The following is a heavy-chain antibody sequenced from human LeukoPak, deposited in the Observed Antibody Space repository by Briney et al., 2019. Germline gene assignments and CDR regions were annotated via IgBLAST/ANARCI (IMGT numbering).Heavy chain of an antibody. Sequence: GGSLRLSCVISGYTFTHYGFHWVRQAPGKALEWVAYISYDGNNKYEDSVKGRFTISRDNSKNTLHLQMNGLRAEDTAVYYCARDPLDISRWANAFDIWGQGTTVIVSS. CDR2: ISYDGNNK. V-gene: IGHV3-30*03. CDR1: GYTFTHYG. CDR3: ARDPLDISRWANAFDI. D-gene: IGHD5-12*01. J-gene: IGHJ3*02.